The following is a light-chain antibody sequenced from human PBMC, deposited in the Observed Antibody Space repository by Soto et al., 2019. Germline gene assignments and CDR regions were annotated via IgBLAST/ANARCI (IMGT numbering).Light chain of an antibody. CDR3: MNVLQTPVT. V-gene: IGKV2-28*01. CDR2: LGS. J-gene: IGKJ3*01. CDR1: QSLLHGTGYNY. Sequence: DIVMTQSPLSLLVTPGEPASISCRSSQSLLHGTGYNYLDWYLQKPGQSTQLLIQLGSMRDSGVTNRLSGNGSGTDFTLKISRVEAEDVGVYYRMNVLQTPVTFGPGNKVEI.